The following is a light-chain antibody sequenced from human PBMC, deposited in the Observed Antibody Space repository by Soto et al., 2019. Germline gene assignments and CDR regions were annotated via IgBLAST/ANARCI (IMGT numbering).Light chain of an antibody. CDR1: SSDLGDYNY. CDR3: SSYTSTNTLV. Sequence: QSALTQPASVSGSPGQSITISCTGTSSDLGDYNYVSWYQLHPGEAPKLMIYDVTNRPSGVSNRFSGSTSGNTASLTISGLQAEDETDYYCSSYTSTNTLVFGTGTKVTVL. CDR2: DVT. J-gene: IGLJ1*01. V-gene: IGLV2-14*01.